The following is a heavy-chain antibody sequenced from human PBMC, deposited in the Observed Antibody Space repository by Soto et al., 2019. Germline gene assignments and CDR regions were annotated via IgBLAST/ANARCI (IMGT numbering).Heavy chain of an antibody. J-gene: IGHJ6*02. D-gene: IGHD5-12*01. CDR2: IIPIFGRA. CDR1: GGTFSSYA. Sequence: QVQLVQSGADVKKPGSSVKVSCKASGGTFSSYAISWVRQAPGQGLEWMGGIIPIFGRANYAQKVQGRVTVAADETTSAAYWELSSLRSEDTAVYYCATGGYSGYDYNYYCYGMDVWGQGTTVTVSS. CDR3: ATGGYSGYDYNYYCYGMDV. V-gene: IGHV1-69*01.